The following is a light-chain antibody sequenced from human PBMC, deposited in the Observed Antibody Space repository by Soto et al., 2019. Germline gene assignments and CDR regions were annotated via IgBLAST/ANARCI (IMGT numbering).Light chain of an antibody. Sequence: VVRTHCPVSRPVTLGQPGSISCCSIQRLVYSNGNTYLNWFHQRPGQSPRRLIYLVSKRDSGVPDRFSGSGSGTDFTLKITRVEAEDVGVYYCMQTTHWPRTFGQGTKVDIK. CDR2: LVS. J-gene: IGKJ1*01. CDR1: QRLVYSNGNTY. V-gene: IGKV2-30*01. CDR3: MQTTHWPRT.